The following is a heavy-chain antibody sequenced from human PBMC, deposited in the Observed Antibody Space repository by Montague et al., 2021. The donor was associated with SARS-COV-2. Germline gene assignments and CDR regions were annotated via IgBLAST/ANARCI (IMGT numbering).Heavy chain of an antibody. D-gene: IGHD2-2*01. Sequence: SLRLSCAASGFTVSSNYMSWVRQAPGKGLEWVSVIYSGGSTYYAXSVKGRFTISRDNSKNTLYLQMNSLRAEDTAVYYCARELYTDIVVVPAALRKHWYFDLWGRGTLVTVSS. CDR3: ARELYTDIVVVPAALRKHWYFDL. V-gene: IGHV3-66*02. CDR1: GFTVSSNY. J-gene: IGHJ2*01. CDR2: IYSGGST.